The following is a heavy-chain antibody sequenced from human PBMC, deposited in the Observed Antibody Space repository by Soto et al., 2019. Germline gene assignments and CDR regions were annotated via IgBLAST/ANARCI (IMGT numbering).Heavy chain of an antibody. Sequence: SETLSLTCTVSGGSIDTYYWSWIRQPPGKGLQWIGYIYYSGSTTYSPSLKSRVTISVDRSKNQFSLKPTSVTAADTAVYYCARLGGYYQSLDTWGQGTLVTVSS. CDR2: IYYSGST. J-gene: IGHJ5*02. CDR3: ARLGGYYQSLDT. CDR1: GGSIDTYY. D-gene: IGHD3-3*01. V-gene: IGHV4-59*08.